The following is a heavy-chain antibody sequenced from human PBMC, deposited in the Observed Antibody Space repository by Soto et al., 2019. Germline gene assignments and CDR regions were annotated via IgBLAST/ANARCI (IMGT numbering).Heavy chain of an antibody. CDR1: GGTFSSYA. Sequence: ASVKVSCKASGGTFSSYAISWVRQAPGQGLEWMGGIIPIFGTANYAQKFQGRVTITADESTSTAYMELSSLRSEDTAVYYCARNPAAAPSHFDYWGQGTLVTVSS. J-gene: IGHJ4*02. D-gene: IGHD2-2*01. CDR2: IIPIFGTA. CDR3: ARNPAAAPSHFDY. V-gene: IGHV1-69*13.